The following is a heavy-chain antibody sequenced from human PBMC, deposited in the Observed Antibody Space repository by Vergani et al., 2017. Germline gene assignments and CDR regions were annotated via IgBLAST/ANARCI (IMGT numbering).Heavy chain of an antibody. CDR3: AKDGRGNSDYGYFDF. V-gene: IGHV3-23*01. D-gene: IGHD4-17*01. CDR2: ISGSGGST. CDR1: GFTFSSYA. Sequence: EVQLLESGGGLVQPGGSLRLSCAASGFTFSSYAMSWVRQAPGKGLEWVSGISGSGGSTYYEDSVKGRFTISRDNSKNTMYLEMNSLRAEDTAVYYGAKDGRGNSDYGYFDFWGQGTLVTVSS. J-gene: IGHJ4*02.